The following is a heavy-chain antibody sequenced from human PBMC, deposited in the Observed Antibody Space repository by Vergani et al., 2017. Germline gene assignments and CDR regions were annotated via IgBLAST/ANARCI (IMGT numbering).Heavy chain of an antibody. CDR1: GGSISSYY. V-gene: IGHV4-59*01. CDR3: ARETRRDGYNHFDY. J-gene: IGHJ4*02. D-gene: IGHD5-24*01. CDR2: IYYSGST. Sequence: QVQLQESGPGLVKPSETLSLTCTVSGGSISSYYWSWIRQPPGKGLEWIGYIYYSGSTNYNPSLKSLVTISVDTSKNQFSLKLSAVTAADTAVYYCARETRRDGYNHFDYWGQGTLVTVSS.